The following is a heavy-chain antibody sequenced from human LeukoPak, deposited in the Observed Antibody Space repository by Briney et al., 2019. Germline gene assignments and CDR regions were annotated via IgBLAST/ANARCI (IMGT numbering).Heavy chain of an antibody. J-gene: IGHJ1*01. Sequence: PGGSLRLSCAASGFTFSSYGMHWVRQAPGKGLEWVAVISYDGSNKYYADSVKGRFTISRDNSKNTLYLQMNSLRAEGTAVYYCARDLSDYQQNDFQHWGQGTLVTVSS. CDR3: ARDLSDYQQNDFQH. V-gene: IGHV3-30*05. D-gene: IGHD2-2*01. CDR1: GFTFSSYG. CDR2: ISYDGSNK.